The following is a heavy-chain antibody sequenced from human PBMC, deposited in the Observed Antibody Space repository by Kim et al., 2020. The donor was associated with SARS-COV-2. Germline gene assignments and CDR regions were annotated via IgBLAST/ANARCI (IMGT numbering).Heavy chain of an antibody. Sequence: ASVKVSCKASGYIFTTYGIGCVRQAPGQGLEWMGWISAYNGDTKYAQNLQGRLTMTTDTSTTTAYMELRSLRSDDTAVYYCARSSGILTGYYIDYHYFGMDVWGQGTTVTVSS. CDR2: ISAYNGDT. V-gene: IGHV1-18*04. D-gene: IGHD3-9*01. CDR1: GYIFTTYG. J-gene: IGHJ6*02. CDR3: ARSSGILTGYYIDYHYFGMDV.